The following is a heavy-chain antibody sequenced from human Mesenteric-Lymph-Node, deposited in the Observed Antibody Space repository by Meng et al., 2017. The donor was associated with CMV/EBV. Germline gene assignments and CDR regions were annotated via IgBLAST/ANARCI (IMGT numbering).Heavy chain of an antibody. CDR3: TREPYYDFWSGYGSYYGVDV. V-gene: IGHV3-73*01. D-gene: IGHD3-3*01. J-gene: IGHJ6*02. CDR2: IRSKTNSYAT. Sequence: GSLRLSCAASGFTFSGSAMHWVRQASGKGLEWVGRIRSKTNSYATAYAASVKGRFTISRDDSKNTAYLQMNSLKTEDTAVYYCTREPYYDFWSGYGSYYGVDVWGQGTTVTVSS. CDR1: GFTFSGSA.